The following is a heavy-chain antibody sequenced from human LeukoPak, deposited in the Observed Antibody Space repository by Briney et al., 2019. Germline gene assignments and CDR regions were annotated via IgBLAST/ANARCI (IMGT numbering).Heavy chain of an antibody. CDR3: ARGNYYDSSGYYLDAFDI. J-gene: IGHJ3*02. Sequence: ASVKVSFKASGYTFTSYGISWVRQAPAQGLEWMGWISAYNGNTNYAQKLQGRVTMTTDTSTSTAYMELRSLRSDDTAVYYCARGNYYDSSGYYLDAFDIWGQGTMVTVSS. D-gene: IGHD3-22*01. V-gene: IGHV1-18*01. CDR1: GYTFTSYG. CDR2: ISAYNGNT.